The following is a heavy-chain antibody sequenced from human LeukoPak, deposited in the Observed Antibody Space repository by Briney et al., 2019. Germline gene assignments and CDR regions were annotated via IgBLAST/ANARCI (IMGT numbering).Heavy chain of an antibody. Sequence: PGRSLRLSCAASGFTFSSYAMSWVRQAPGKGLEWVSAISGSGGSTYYADSVKGRFTISRDNSKNTLYLQMNSLRAEDTAVYCCAKDIQTTVDNWFDPWGQGTLVTVSS. D-gene: IGHD4-23*01. CDR3: AKDIQTTVDNWFDP. J-gene: IGHJ5*02. CDR2: ISGSGGST. V-gene: IGHV3-23*01. CDR1: GFTFSSYA.